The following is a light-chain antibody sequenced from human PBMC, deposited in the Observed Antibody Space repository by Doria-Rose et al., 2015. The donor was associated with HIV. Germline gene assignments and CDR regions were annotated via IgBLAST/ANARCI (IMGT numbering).Light chain of an antibody. CDR3: QQSYSTPLT. CDR1: QSTGSL. CDR2: AAS. Sequence: DIQATQSSSSLSASVGDRVTITCRASQSTGSLFNWYQQKPVKAPKLLIYAASYMQNGVPSRFSGSGSGTDFTLTISSLQPEDFATYFCQQSYSTPLTFGGGTKVEIK. V-gene: IGKV1-39*01. J-gene: IGKJ4*01.